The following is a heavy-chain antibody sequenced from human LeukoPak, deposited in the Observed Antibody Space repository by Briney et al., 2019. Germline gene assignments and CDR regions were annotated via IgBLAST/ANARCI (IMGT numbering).Heavy chain of an antibody. CDR2: VSIYNDNT. CDR3: ARTGHYQFDS. CDR1: GYSFTDYD. V-gene: IGHV1-18*01. D-gene: IGHD3-9*01. J-gene: IGHJ4*02. Sequence: ASVKVSCKASGYSFTDYDFSWVRQAPGQGLEWLGWVSIYNDNTKYAREFQDRITMTTDISTSTAYMELKSLTSDDTAVYLCARTGHYQFDSWGQGTLVTVSS.